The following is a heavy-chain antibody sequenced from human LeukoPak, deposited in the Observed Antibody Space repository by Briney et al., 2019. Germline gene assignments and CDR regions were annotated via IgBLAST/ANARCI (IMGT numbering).Heavy chain of an antibody. D-gene: IGHD1-7*01. Sequence: ASVKVSCKASGYTFTGSFMHWVRQAPGQGLEWMGWINPNSGGTNYARKFQDRVTMTRDTSISTAYLELSGLKSDDTAVYYCANWNYRGYNDYWGQGTLVIVSS. J-gene: IGHJ4*02. CDR3: ANWNYRGYNDY. CDR2: INPNSGGT. CDR1: GYTFTGSF. V-gene: IGHV1-2*02.